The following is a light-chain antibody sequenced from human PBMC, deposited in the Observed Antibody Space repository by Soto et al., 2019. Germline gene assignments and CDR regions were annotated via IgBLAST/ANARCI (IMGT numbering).Light chain of an antibody. V-gene: IGKV1-39*01. CDR2: AAS. CDR1: QSISTY. Sequence: DIQMTQSPSSLSASVGDRVTITCRASQSISTYLNWYQQKPGKAPKLQIYAASSLESGVPSRFSGSGSGTDFTLTISSLQPEDFAIYYCQASYSIPYTFGQGTKLEIK. CDR3: QASYSIPYT. J-gene: IGKJ2*01.